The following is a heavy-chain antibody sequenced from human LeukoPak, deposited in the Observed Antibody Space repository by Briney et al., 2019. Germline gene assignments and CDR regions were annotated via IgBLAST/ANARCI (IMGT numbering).Heavy chain of an antibody. D-gene: IGHD3-10*02. V-gene: IGHV3-48*03. J-gene: IGHJ3*01. CDR1: GFTFSSYE. CDR2: ISSSGSTI. Sequence: GGSLRLSCAASGFTFSSYEMNWVRQAPGKGLEWVSYISSSGSTIYYADSVKGRFTISRDNAKNSLYLQMNSLRAEDTAVYYCAKFFTGEYVRAFDVWGQGTMVTVSS. CDR3: AKFFTGEYVRAFDV.